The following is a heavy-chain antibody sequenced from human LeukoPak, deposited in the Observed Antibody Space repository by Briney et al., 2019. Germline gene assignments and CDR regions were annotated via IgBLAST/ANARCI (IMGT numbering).Heavy chain of an antibody. J-gene: IGHJ6*02. V-gene: IGHV3-21*01. Sequence: GGSLRLSCAASGFTFSSYSMNWVRQAPGKGREWVSSIISSSSYIYYADSVKGRFTISRDNAKNSLYLQMNSLRAEDTAVYYCARDLGPELSGYSYGMDVWGQGTTVTVSS. CDR3: ARDLGPELSGYSYGMDV. D-gene: IGHD3-16*02. CDR2: IISSSSYI. CDR1: GFTFSSYS.